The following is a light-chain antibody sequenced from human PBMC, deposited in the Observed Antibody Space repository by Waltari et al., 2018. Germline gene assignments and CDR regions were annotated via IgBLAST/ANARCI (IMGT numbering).Light chain of an antibody. CDR1: QNVDNY. V-gene: IGKV3-11*01. Sequence: EIVLTQPPGTVSSSPGERATLSCRASQNVDNYVAWYQQRPGQTPKLLIYDASNRATGVPARFSGSGSGTDFTLTISGLEPEDFAVYYCQQRSSLLPVTFGGGTKVEIK. J-gene: IGKJ4*01. CDR2: DAS. CDR3: QQRSSLLPVT.